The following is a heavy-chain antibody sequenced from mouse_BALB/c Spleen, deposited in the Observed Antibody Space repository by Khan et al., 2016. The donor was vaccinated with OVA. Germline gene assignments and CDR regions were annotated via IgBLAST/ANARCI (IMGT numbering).Heavy chain of an antibody. Sequence: EVQLQESGPGLVKPSQSLSLTCTVAGYSITSDYAWNWIRQFPGNKLEWMGSISYSGRASYNPSLKRRLSITRATSKNQFFLQLTSVTTEATATYYGARAGTITTVVATDFDYWGQGTTLTVSS. J-gene: IGHJ2*01. D-gene: IGHD1-1*01. V-gene: IGHV3-2*02. CDR3: ARAGTITTVVATDFDY. CDR1: GYSITSDYA. CDR2: ISYSGRA.